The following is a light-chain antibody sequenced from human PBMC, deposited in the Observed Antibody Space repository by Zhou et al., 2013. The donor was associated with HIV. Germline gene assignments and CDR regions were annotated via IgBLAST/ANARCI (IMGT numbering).Light chain of an antibody. CDR1: QGVSSS. J-gene: IGKJ2*01. Sequence: EIVLTQSPATLSLSPGERATLSCRASQGVSSSLAWYQQKPGQAPRLLIYDASNRATGIPARFSGSGSGTFFTLTISSLEPEDFAVYYCQQRSNWYTFGQGTKVEIK. CDR2: DAS. V-gene: IGKV3-11*01. CDR3: QQRSNWYT.